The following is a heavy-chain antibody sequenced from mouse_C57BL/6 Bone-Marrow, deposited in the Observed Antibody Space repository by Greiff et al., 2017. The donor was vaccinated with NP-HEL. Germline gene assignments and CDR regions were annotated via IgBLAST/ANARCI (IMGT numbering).Heavy chain of an antibody. CDR1: GYAFTNYL. CDR2: INPGSGGT. Sequence: LQESGAELVRPGTSVKVSCKASGYAFTNYLIEWVKQRPGQGLEWIGVINPGSGGTNYNEKFKGKATLTADKSSSTAYMQLSSLTSEDSAVYFCARSAFYYYGSRRFAYWGQGTLVTDSA. J-gene: IGHJ3*01. D-gene: IGHD1-1*01. CDR3: ARSAFYYYGSRRFAY. V-gene: IGHV1-54*01.